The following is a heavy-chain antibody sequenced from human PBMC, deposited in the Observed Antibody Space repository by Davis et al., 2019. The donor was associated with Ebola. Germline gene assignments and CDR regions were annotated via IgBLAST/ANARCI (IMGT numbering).Heavy chain of an antibody. CDR1: VGSFSGYY. CDR2: INHSGST. V-gene: IGHV4-34*01. Sequence: SETLSLTCAVYVGSFSGYYWTWIRQPPGKGLEWIGEINHSGSTNYDPSLKSRVTISVDTSKNQFSLKLSSVTAADTAVYYCARGGYCTNGVCYGFRYFQHWGQGTLVTVSS. J-gene: IGHJ1*01. D-gene: IGHD2-8*01. CDR3: ARGGYCTNGVCYGFRYFQH.